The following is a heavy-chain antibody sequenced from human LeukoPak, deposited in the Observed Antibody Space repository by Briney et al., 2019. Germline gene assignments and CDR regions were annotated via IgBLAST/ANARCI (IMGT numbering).Heavy chain of an antibody. V-gene: IGHV3-23*01. CDR2: VSDGGGST. J-gene: IGHJ4*02. D-gene: IGHD5-12*01. CDR1: GGSFSGYC. CDR3: AKDRVSGYWYGYFDY. Sequence: PSETLSLTCAVYGGSFSGYCWSWVRQAPGKGLEGVSIVSDGGGSTYYADSVKGRFTISRDNSKSTLYLQMNSLRAEDTAVYYCAKDRVSGYWYGYFDYWGQGTLVTVSS.